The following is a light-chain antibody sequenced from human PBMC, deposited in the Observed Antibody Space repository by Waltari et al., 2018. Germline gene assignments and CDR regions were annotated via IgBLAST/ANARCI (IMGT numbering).Light chain of an antibody. J-gene: IGLJ2*01. CDR2: DVN. Sequence: QSALTQHASVSGSPGQSITISCTGSSGNIGTYKSVSWYQQHPGRTPRLIIYDVNMRPSGISDRFSGSKSGATASLTISGLQTEDEADYYCSSYTGSSTVIFGGGTRLTVL. CDR1: SGNIGTYKS. CDR3: SSYTGSSTVI. V-gene: IGLV2-14*03.